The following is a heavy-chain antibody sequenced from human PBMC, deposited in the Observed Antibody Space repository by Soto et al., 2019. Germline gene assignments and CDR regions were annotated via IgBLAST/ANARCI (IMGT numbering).Heavy chain of an antibody. Sequence: ASVKVSCKASGYTFTSYDINWVRQATGQGLEWMGWISAYNGNTNYAQKLQGRVTMTTDTSTSTAYMELRSLRSDDTAVYYCARGSDCSGGSCSSNYWGQGTLVTVSS. CDR1: GYTFTSYD. CDR2: ISAYNGNT. J-gene: IGHJ4*02. CDR3: ARGSDCSGGSCSSNY. V-gene: IGHV1-18*01. D-gene: IGHD2-15*01.